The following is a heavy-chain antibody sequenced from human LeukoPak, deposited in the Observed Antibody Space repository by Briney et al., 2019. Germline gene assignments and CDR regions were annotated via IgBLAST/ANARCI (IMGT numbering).Heavy chain of an antibody. CDR1: GYTFTSYY. D-gene: IGHD5-18*01. CDR2: INPSGGST. Sequence: ASVKVSCKAFGYTFTSYYMHWVRQAPGQGLEWMGIINPSGGSTSYAQKFQGRVTMTRDTSTSTVYMELSSLRSEDTAVYYCARADTDHDAFDIWGQGTMVTVSS. J-gene: IGHJ3*02. V-gene: IGHV1-46*01. CDR3: ARADTDHDAFDI.